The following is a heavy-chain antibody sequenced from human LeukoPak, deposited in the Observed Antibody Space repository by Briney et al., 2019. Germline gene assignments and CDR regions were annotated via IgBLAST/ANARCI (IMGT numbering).Heavy chain of an antibody. V-gene: IGHV3-48*01. CDR2: ISSTSSTV. CDR1: GFSFSNYE. Sequence: PGGSLRLSCAASGFSFSNYEMTWVRQAPGKGLEWVSYISSTSSTVYYADSVKGRFTIPRDNVKNSLYLQMNSLRAEDTAVYYCARGRDSSSSYPGYWGQGTLVTVSS. CDR3: ARGRDSSSSYPGY. J-gene: IGHJ4*02. D-gene: IGHD6-6*01.